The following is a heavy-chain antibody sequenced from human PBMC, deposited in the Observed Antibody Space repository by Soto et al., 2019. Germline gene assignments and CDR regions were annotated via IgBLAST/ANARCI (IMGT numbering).Heavy chain of an antibody. CDR3: ARGGSGYTWFNEF. V-gene: IGHV1-69*01. Sequence: QEQLVQSGAEVKKPGSSVKVSCKASGGLFSSYPISWVRQVPGQGLEWMGGTTPVFQTAYYKQRFQGRVTITADASTNTAYMELSSLRSEDTAIYYCARGGSGYTWFNEFWGQGTLVTVSS. CDR2: TTPVFQTA. D-gene: IGHD3-22*01. J-gene: IGHJ4*02. CDR1: GGLFSSYP.